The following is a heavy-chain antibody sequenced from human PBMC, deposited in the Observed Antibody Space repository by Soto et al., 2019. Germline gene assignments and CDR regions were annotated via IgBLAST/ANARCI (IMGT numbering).Heavy chain of an antibody. CDR2: LIPIVGIV. Sequence: QVQLVQSGAEVKRPGSSVKVSCEASGDTFSSYSFSWVRLAPGQGLAWMGRLIPIVGIVDYAQKFKGRVTFAADKSTSTAYMELSGLRSEDTAVYYCARHLYTYGTLPSQYQNGMDGWGQGTTVTVSS. CDR1: GDTFSSYS. J-gene: IGHJ6*02. CDR3: ARHLYTYGTLPSQYQNGMDG. D-gene: IGHD5-18*01. V-gene: IGHV1-69*02.